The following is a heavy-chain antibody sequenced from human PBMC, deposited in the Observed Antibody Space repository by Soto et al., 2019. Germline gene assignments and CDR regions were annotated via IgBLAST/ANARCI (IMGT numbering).Heavy chain of an antibody. CDR3: AKDQNVLRFLEWLTALDY. V-gene: IGHV3-30*18. D-gene: IGHD3-3*01. J-gene: IGHJ4*02. CDR2: ISGDERNK. CDR1: GFTFSSHG. Sequence: QVQLVESGGGVVQPGRSLRLSCAASGFTFSSHGMHWVRQAPGKGLEWVAVISGDERNKYYGDSVKGRFTISRDNSKNTLYLHMNSLRIEDTAVYYCAKDQNVLRFLEWLTALDYWGQGTLVTVSS.